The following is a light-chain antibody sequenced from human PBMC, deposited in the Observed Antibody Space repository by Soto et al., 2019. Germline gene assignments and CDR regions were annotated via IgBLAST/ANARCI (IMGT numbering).Light chain of an antibody. CDR3: HQYGSSRT. CDR1: ESVSNNY. Sequence: EIGVTQSPCTLSLSQGERATLSCRASESVSNNYLAWYQQKPGRAPRLLIYGASSRATGIPDRFSGSGSGTDFTLTISRLEPEDIAVYYCHQYGSSRTFGQGTKVDI. CDR2: GAS. V-gene: IGKV3-20*01. J-gene: IGKJ1*01.